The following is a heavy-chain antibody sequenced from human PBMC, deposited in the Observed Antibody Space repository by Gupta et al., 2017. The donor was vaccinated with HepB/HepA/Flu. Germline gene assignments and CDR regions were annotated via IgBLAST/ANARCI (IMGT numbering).Heavy chain of an antibody. CDR1: GFTFSSYA. V-gene: IGHV3-30-3*01. J-gene: IGHJ4*02. CDR3: ARAGGGTVVKGGAFDY. Sequence: QVQLVESGGGVVQPGRSLRLSCAASGFTFSSYAMHWVRQAPGKGLEWVAVISYDGSNKYYADSVKGRFTISRDNSKNTLYLQMNGLRAEDTAVYYCARAGGGTVVKGGAFDYWGQGTLVTVSS. CDR2: ISYDGSNK. D-gene: IGHD4-23*01.